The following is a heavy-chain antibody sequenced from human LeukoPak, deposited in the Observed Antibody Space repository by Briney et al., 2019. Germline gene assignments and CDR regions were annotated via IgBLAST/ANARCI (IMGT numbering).Heavy chain of an antibody. J-gene: IGHJ4*02. CDR1: GFTFSSYS. Sequence: GGSLRLSCAASGFTFSSYSMNWVRQAPGKGLEWVSSISSSSYIYYADSVKGRFTTSRDNSKNMLFLQMNTLRAEDTAVYYCARSSLAAAGLPFDNWGQGTLVTVSS. CDR3: ARSSLAAAGLPFDN. D-gene: IGHD6-13*01. CDR2: ISSSSYI. V-gene: IGHV3-21*01.